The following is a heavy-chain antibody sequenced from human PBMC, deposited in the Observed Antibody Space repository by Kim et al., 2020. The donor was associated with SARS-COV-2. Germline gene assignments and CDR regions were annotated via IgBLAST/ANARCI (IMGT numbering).Heavy chain of an antibody. V-gene: IGHV3-23*01. Sequence: VKGRFTISRDNSKNTLYLQMNSLRAEDTAVYYCATEWLLSIYYYYYYMDVWGKGTTVTVSS. CDR3: ATEWLLSIYYYYYYMDV. J-gene: IGHJ6*03. D-gene: IGHD3-3*01.